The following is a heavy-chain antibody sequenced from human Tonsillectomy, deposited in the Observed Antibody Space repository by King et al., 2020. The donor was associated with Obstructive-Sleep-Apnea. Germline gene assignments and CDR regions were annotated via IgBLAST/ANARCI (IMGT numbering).Heavy chain of an antibody. Sequence: QLQESDPGLVKPSETLSLTCTVSGGSISSSSYYWGWIRQPPGKGLEWIGSIYYSGSTYYNPSLKSRVTISVDTSKNQFSLNLSSVTAADTAVYYCARVSRVGAKLDYWGQGTLVTVSS. J-gene: IGHJ4*02. V-gene: IGHV4-39*07. D-gene: IGHD1-26*01. CDR1: GGSISSSSYY. CDR2: IYYSGST. CDR3: ARVSRVGAKLDY.